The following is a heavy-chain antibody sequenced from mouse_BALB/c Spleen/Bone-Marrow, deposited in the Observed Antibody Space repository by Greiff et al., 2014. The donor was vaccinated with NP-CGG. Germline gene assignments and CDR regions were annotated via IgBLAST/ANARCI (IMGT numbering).Heavy chain of an antibody. V-gene: IGHV5-4*02. D-gene: IGHD3-1*01. J-gene: IGHJ4*01. CDR2: VSDGGNYT. CDR1: GFTFSDYY. Sequence: EVKLEESGGGLVKPGGSLKLSCAASGFTFSDYYMCWIRQTPEKRLEWVATVSDGGNYTYYPDSVKGRFTISRDNAKNNLYLQMSSLKSEDKAMYYWEGSGERNSAMDYWGQGTSVTVSS. CDR3: EGSGERNSAMDY.